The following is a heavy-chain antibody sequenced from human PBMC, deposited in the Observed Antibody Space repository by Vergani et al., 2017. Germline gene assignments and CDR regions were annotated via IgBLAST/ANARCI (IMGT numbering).Heavy chain of an antibody. D-gene: IGHD3-16*01. Sequence: EVRLEQSGAEVQRPGTTVKISCKVSGHTSSDFQIHWVQQGPGRGLEWMGLFDLEDGQSIQTDKFVGRVTMTADKSMDTAYMEITSLISDDTAVYYCATVALRGIRFFDRWGRGTPVTVSS. V-gene: IGHV1-69-2*01. CDR1: GHTSSDFQ. J-gene: IGHJ2*01. CDR2: FDLEDGQS. CDR3: ATVALRGIRFFDR.